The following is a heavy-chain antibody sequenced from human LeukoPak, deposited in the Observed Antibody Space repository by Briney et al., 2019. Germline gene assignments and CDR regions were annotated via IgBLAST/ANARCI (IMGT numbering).Heavy chain of an antibody. V-gene: IGHV3-21*01. CDR1: GFTFSSYS. Sequence: GGSLRLSCAASGFTFSSYSMNWVRQAPGKGLEWVSSISSSSSYIYYADSVKGRFTISRDNAKNSLYLQMNSLRAEDTAVYYCTKDGYGSGSYFPYALDIWGQGTLVTVSS. CDR3: TKDGYGSGSYFPYALDI. CDR2: ISSSSSYI. J-gene: IGHJ3*02. D-gene: IGHD3-10*01.